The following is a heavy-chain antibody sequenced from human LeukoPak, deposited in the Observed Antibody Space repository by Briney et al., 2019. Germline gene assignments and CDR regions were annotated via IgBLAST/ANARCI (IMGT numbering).Heavy chain of an antibody. V-gene: IGHV3-23*01. CDR2: TSSSDSGK. CDR3: ARIGSWQYYFDY. D-gene: IGHD6-13*01. J-gene: IGHJ4*02. Sequence: GGSLRLSCAASGFTFSSYWMSWVRQAPGKGLEWVAATSSSDSGKYHADSVRGRFTISRDNSKNTVYLQMNSLRAEDTAVYYCARIGSWQYYFDYWGQGTLVTVSS. CDR1: GFTFSSYW.